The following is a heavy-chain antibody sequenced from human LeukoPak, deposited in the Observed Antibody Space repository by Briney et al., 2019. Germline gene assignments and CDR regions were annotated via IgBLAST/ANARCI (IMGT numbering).Heavy chain of an antibody. V-gene: IGHV4-4*07. Sequence: PSETLSLTCTVSGGSISSYYWSWIRQPAGKGLEFIGRIYASGSTDYNPSLKSRVTMSVDTSKNQFSLKVTSVTAADTAIYYCARDAVGAGNWFDPWGQGILVTVSS. CDR2: IYASGST. D-gene: IGHD1-26*01. CDR3: ARDAVGAGNWFDP. CDR1: GGSISSYY. J-gene: IGHJ5*02.